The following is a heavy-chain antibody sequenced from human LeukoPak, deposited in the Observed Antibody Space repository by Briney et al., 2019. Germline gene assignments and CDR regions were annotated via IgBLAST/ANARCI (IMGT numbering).Heavy chain of an antibody. CDR3: ATEGKMVRGVYADY. J-gene: IGHJ4*02. V-gene: IGHV1-24*01. D-gene: IGHD3-10*01. CDR1: GYTLTELS. Sequence: ASVKVSCKVSGYTLTELSMHWVRQAPGKGLEWMGRFDPEDGETIYAQKFQGRVTMTADTSTDTVYMELSSLRSEDTAVYYCATEGKMVRGVYADYWGQGTLVTVSS. CDR2: FDPEDGET.